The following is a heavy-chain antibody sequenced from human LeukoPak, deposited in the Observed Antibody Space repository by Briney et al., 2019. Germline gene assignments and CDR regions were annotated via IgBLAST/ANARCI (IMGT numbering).Heavy chain of an antibody. J-gene: IGHJ4*02. CDR3: ATVYYDSSGYYPFDY. D-gene: IGHD3-22*01. V-gene: IGHV1-24*01. CDR2: FDPEDGET. CDR1: GYTFTGYG. Sequence: ASVKVSCKASGYTFTGYGISWVRQAPGKGLEWMGGFDPEDGETIYAQKFQGRVTMTEDTSTDTAYMELSSLRSEDTAVYYCATVYYDSSGYYPFDYWGQGTLVTVSS.